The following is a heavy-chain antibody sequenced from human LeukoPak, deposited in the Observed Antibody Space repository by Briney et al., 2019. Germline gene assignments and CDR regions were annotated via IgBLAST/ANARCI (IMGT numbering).Heavy chain of an antibody. CDR3: ARQEYCSGGSYYTWFDP. CDR2: IHPADSDI. Sequence: GESLKISCKGSGYSINNYWIGWVRQMPGKGLEWMGIIHPADSDIRYSPSFQGQVTISADKSVSTAYLQWSSLKASDTAMYYCARQEYCSGGSYYTWFDPWGQGTLVIVSS. CDR1: GYSINNYW. J-gene: IGHJ5*02. D-gene: IGHD2-15*01. V-gene: IGHV5-51*01.